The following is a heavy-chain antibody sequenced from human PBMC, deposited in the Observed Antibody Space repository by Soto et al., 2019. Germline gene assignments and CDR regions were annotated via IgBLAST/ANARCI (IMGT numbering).Heavy chain of an antibody. V-gene: IGHV4-34*01. CDR2: T. J-gene: IGHJ5*02. Sequence: TDYNPSLKSRVTISVDTSKNHFSLRLSSVTAADTAMYYCATHCSSTSCYYTFDPWGQGTLVTVSS. D-gene: IGHD2-2*01. CDR3: ATHCSSTSCYYTFDP.